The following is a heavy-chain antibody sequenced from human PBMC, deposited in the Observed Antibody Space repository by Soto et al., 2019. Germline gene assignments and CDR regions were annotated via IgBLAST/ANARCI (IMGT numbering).Heavy chain of an antibody. CDR2: MNPNSGNT. CDR1: GYTFTSYD. D-gene: IGHD1-26*01. V-gene: IGHV1-8*01. J-gene: IGHJ3*02. CDR3: SRRWDAAFDI. Sequence: QVQLVQSGAEVKKPGASVKVSCKASGYTFTSYDINWVRQATGQGLEWMGWMNPNSGNTGYAQKFQGRVTMTRNTSISTAYMELSSLRSEAAAVYSCSRRWDAAFDIWGQRTMVTVSS.